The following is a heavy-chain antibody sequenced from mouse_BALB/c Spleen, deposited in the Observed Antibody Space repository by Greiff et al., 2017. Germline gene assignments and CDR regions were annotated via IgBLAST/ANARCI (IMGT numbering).Heavy chain of an antibody. CDR1: CYAFSSYW. CDR3: VTGTWAY. CDR2: IYPGDGDT. J-gene: IGHJ3*01. V-gene: IGHV1-80*01. Sequence: VKLMESGAELVRPGSSVKISCKTSCYAFSSYWMNWVKQRPGQGLEWIGQIYPGDGDTNYNGKFKGKATLTADKSSSTAYMQLSSLTSEDSAVYFCVTGTWAYWGQGTLVTVSA. D-gene: IGHD4-1*01.